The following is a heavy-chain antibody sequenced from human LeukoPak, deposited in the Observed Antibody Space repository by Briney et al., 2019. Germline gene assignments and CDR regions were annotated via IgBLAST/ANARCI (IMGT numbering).Heavy chain of an antibody. CDR2: ISGSGST. D-gene: IGHD3-10*01. CDR1: GFTFSSHG. J-gene: IGHJ4*02. CDR3: VHGGLYYLDY. V-gene: IGHV3-23*01. Sequence: GRTLRLSCAASGFTFSSHGMSWVRQAPGKGLEWVSAISGSGSTYHADSVKGRFTISRDIFKNTLYLQMNSLRAEDTAVYYCVHGGLYYLDYWGQGTLVTVSS.